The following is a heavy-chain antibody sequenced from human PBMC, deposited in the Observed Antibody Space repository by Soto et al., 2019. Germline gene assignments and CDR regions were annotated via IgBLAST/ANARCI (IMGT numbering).Heavy chain of an antibody. CDR2: ISGSGLNT. D-gene: IGHD3-10*01. CDR1: GFTFSSYA. Sequence: EVQLLESGGGLVQPGGSLTLSCAASGFTFSSYAMSWVRQAPGKGLEWVSAISGSGLNTYYAESVKGRFTISRDNSKNTLYLQVNSLRAEDTAIYYCAKAFPPYYGSGSSYYFTFWGQGTLVTVSS. CDR3: AKAFPPYYGSGSSYYFTF. J-gene: IGHJ4*02. V-gene: IGHV3-23*01.